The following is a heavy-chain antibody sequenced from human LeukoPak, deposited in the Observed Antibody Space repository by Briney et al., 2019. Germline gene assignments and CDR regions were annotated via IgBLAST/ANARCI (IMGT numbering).Heavy chain of an antibody. CDR1: GYTFTSYA. Sequence: WASVEVSCKASGYTFTSYAMNWVRQAPGQGLEWMGWISAYNGNTNYAQKLQGRVTMTTDTSTSTAYMELRSLRSDDTAVYYCARVWAKYYDSSGYYPEYFQHWGQGTLVTVSS. D-gene: IGHD3-22*01. J-gene: IGHJ1*01. CDR3: ARVWAKYYDSSGYYPEYFQH. V-gene: IGHV1-18*01. CDR2: ISAYNGNT.